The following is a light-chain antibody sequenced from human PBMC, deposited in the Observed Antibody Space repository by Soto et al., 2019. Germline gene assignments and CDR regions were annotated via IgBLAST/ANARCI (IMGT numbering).Light chain of an antibody. J-gene: IGKJ4*01. CDR3: QQSFSPLTFGGGTPQLT. Sequence: GDRVTITCRASQGIRNDLGWYQQKSGRAPKLLIFGASTLQTGVPSRFSGSGSGTDFTLTISSLQPEDFATYYCQQSFSPLTFGGGTPQLTFGGGTKVDIK. CDR1: QGIRND. V-gene: IGKV1-39*01. CDR2: GAS.